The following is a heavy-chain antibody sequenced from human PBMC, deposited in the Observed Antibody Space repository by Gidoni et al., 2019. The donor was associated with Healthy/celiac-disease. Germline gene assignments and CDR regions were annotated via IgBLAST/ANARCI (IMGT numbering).Heavy chain of an antibody. J-gene: IGHJ4*01. V-gene: IGHV6-1*01. Sequence: QVQLQQSGPGLVKPSQTLELTCAISGDSVSINSAAWYWIRQSPSRGLEWLGRTYSMSKWYNDYAVSVKSRRTINPDTSKNQFSLQLNSVTPEDTAVYYCAREPVGGVGYYFDYWGHGTLVTVSS. D-gene: IGHD3-16*01. CDR1: GDSVSINSAA. CDR2: TYSMSKWYN. CDR3: AREPVGGVGYYFDY.